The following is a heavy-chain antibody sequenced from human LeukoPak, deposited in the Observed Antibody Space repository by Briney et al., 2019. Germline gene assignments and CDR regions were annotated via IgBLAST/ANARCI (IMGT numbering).Heavy chain of an antibody. CDR2: INHSGST. D-gene: IGHD3-22*01. V-gene: IGHV4-34*01. Sequence: KPSETLSLTCAVYGGSFSGYYWSWIRQPPGKGLEWIGEINHSGSTNYNPSLKSRVTISVDTSKNQFSLKLSSVTAADTAVYYCASTYYYDSSGYYIADYWGQGTLVTVSS. CDR1: GGSFSGYY. J-gene: IGHJ4*02. CDR3: ASTYYYDSSGYYIADY.